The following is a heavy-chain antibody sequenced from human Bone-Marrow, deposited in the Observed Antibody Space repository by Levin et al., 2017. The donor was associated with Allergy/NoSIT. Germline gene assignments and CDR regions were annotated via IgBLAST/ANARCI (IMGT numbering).Heavy chain of an antibody. D-gene: IGHD2-2*01. CDR3: ARDVRPAAKYYFDC. Sequence: GGSLRLSCIASGFTFSSHAMHWVRQAPGQGLEWVTVISTDGKDTHYADSVKGRFTISRDNSKNTLYLQMNSLRIEDTAIYFCARDVRPAAKYYFDCWGQGTLVTVSS. CDR2: ISTDGKDT. J-gene: IGHJ4*02. V-gene: IGHV3-30*04. CDR1: GFTFSSHA.